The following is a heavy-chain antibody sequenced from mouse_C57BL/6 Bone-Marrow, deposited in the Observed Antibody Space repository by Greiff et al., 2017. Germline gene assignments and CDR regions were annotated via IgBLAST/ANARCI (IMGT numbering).Heavy chain of an antibody. CDR3: ARWDD. Sequence: QVQLKESGPELVKPGASVKISCKASGYAFSSSWMHWVKQRSGQGLECIGMFYPNSGSINYNEKFKSKATLTVDKSSSTAYMQLSSLTSEDSAVXYCARWDDWGQGTTLTVSS. J-gene: IGHJ2*01. V-gene: IGHV1-64*01. CDR2: FYPNSGSI. CDR1: GYAFSSSW.